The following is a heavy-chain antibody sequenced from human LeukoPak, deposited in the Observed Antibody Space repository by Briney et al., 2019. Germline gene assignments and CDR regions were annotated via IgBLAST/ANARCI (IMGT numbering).Heavy chain of an antibody. CDR1: GFTFSSYS. CDR3: ARAENSGWYHEFDY. D-gene: IGHD6-19*01. J-gene: IGHJ4*02. Sequence: GGSLRLSCAASGFTFSSYSMNWVRQAPGKGLEWVSSISSSSSYIYYADSVKGRFTISRDNAKNSLYLQMNSLRAEDTAVYYCARAENSGWYHEFDYWGQGTLVTVSS. V-gene: IGHV3-21*01. CDR2: ISSSSSYI.